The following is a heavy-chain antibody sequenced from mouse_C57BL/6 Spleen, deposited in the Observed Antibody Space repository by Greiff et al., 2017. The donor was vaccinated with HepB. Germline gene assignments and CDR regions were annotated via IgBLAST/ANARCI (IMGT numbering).Heavy chain of an antibody. CDR3: ASSIYYYGSSYDWYFDV. Sequence: VQLQQPGAELVMPGASVKLSCKASGYTFTSYWMHWVKQRPGQGLEWIGEIDPSDSYTNYNQKFKGKSTLTVDKSSSTAYMQLSSLTSEDSAVYYCASSIYYYGSSYDWYFDVWGTGTTVTVSS. CDR2: IDPSDSYT. CDR1: GYTFTSYW. D-gene: IGHD1-1*01. V-gene: IGHV1-69*01. J-gene: IGHJ1*03.